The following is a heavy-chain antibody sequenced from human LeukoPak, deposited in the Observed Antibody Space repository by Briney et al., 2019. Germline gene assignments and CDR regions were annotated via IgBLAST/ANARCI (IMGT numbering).Heavy chain of an antibody. CDR2: INWNGGST. Sequence: PGGSLRLFCAASGFTFDDYGMSWVRQAPGKGLEWVSGINWNGGSTGYADSVKGRFTISRDNAKNSLYLQMNSLRAEDTALYYCARVTYYYDSSGSWDYWGQGTLVTVSS. CDR3: ARVTYYYDSSGSWDY. V-gene: IGHV3-20*04. D-gene: IGHD3-22*01. CDR1: GFTFDDYG. J-gene: IGHJ4*02.